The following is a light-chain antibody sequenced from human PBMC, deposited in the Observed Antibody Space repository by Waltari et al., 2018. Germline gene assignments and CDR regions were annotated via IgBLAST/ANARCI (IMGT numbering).Light chain of an antibody. CDR1: SSDGGGYNY. V-gene: IGLV2-14*03. J-gene: IGLJ2*01. Sequence: HSALTQPASVSGSPGQSITIPCSGSSSDGGGYNYVPWYLQYPGQAPKLIIYDESQRPSEISDRFSGSKSGSTASLTISGLQAEDEADYYCSSYTSSNTVVFGGGTKVTVL. CDR2: DES. CDR3: SSYTSSNTVV.